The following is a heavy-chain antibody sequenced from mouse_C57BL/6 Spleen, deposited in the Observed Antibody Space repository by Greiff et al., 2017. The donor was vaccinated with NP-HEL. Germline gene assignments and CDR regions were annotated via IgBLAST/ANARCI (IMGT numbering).Heavy chain of an antibody. V-gene: IGHV1-72*01. CDR3: ASWGTTVVALYYYAMDY. CDR1: GYTFTSYW. J-gene: IGHJ4*01. D-gene: IGHD1-1*01. CDR2: IDPNSGGT. Sequence: QVQLQQPGAELVKPGASVKLSCKASGYTFTSYWMHWVKQRPGRGLEWIGRIDPNSGGTKYNEKFKSKATLTVDKPSSTAYMQLSSLTSEDSAVYYCASWGTTVVALYYYAMDYWGQGTSVTVSS.